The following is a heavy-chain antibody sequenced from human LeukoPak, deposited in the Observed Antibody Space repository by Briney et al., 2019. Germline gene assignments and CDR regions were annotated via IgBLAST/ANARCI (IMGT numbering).Heavy chain of an antibody. V-gene: IGHV3-74*01. J-gene: IGHJ4*02. CDR3: ATQQRGNPAY. Sequence: GGSLRLSCAASGLTFSSHWMHWVRQAPGKGLVWVSRITNDGSSTTYADSVKGRFTISRDNAKNMLYLQVNSLRAEVTAVYYCATQQRGNPAYWGQGTPVTVSS. D-gene: IGHD6-25*01. CDR1: GLTFSSHW. CDR2: ITNDGSST.